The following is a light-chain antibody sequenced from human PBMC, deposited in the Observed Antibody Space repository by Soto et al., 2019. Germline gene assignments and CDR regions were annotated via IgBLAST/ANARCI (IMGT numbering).Light chain of an antibody. Sequence: QSALTQPASVSGSPGQSITISCTGTSSDVGGYNYVSCYQQHPGKAPKLMIYDVSNRPSGVSNRFPGSKSGNTASLTISGLQAEDEADYYCSSYTSSSTYVVFGGGTQLTVL. CDR2: DVS. CDR3: SSYTSSSTYVV. V-gene: IGLV2-14*01. J-gene: IGLJ2*01. CDR1: SSDVGGYNY.